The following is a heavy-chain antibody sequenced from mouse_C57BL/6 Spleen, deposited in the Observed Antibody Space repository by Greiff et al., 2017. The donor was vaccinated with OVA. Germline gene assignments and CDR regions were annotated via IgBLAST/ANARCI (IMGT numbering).Heavy chain of an antibody. CDR1: GYTFTEYT. CDR3: ARHEERVYYDYDGGGYYAMDY. D-gene: IGHD2-4*01. CDR2: FYPGSGSI. V-gene: IGHV1-62-2*01. J-gene: IGHJ4*01. Sequence: VQRVESGAELVKPGASVKLSCKASGYTFTEYTIHWVKQRSGQGLEWIGWFYPGSGSIKYNEKFKDKATLTADKSSSTVYMELSRLTSEDSAVYFCARHEERVYYDYDGGGYYAMDYWGQGTSVTVSS.